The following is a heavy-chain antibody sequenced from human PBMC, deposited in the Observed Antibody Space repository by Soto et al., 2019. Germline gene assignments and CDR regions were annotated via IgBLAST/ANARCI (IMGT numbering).Heavy chain of an antibody. J-gene: IGHJ6*03. CDR3: ARTVLGPDLLADSFVDYYYYLDV. Sequence: TLSLTCTVSGGSVSSGSYYWSWIRQPPGKGLEWIGFIYYTGSTSYNPSLKRRVTFSADSSRGQFSLRLNSVTAADTAVYYCARTVLGPDLLADSFVDYYYYLDVWGQGTTVTVSS. V-gene: IGHV4-61*01. CDR1: GGSVSSGSYY. CDR2: IYYTGST. D-gene: IGHD3-9*01.